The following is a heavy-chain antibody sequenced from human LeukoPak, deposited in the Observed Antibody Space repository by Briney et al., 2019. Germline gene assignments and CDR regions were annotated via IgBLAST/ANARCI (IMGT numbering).Heavy chain of an antibody. Sequence: GGSLRLSCAASGFTFSNYGMNWVRQAPGRGLEWVSVISGNSDTTYYADSVKGRFTISRDNSKNTLYLQMNSLRVEDTAVYYCAKEGIKESPREFDYWGQGSLVTVSS. CDR1: GFTFSNYG. J-gene: IGHJ4*02. CDR3: AKEGIKESPREFDY. D-gene: IGHD1-26*01. V-gene: IGHV3-23*01. CDR2: ISGNSDTT.